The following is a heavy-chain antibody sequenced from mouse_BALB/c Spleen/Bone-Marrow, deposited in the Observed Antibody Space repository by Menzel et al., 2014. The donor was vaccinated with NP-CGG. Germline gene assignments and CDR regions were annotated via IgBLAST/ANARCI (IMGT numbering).Heavy chain of an antibody. CDR1: GYTFTSYW. J-gene: IGHJ4*01. CDR2: IAPESGST. V-gene: IGHV1S41*01. D-gene: IGHD1-1*01. Sequence: DLVKPGASVKLSCKASGYTFTSYWINWIKQRPGQGLEWIGRIAPESGSTYYDEMFKGKATLTVDTSSSTAYIQLSSLSSEDSAVYFCARSYCGRAMDYWGQGTSVTVSS. CDR3: ARSYCGRAMDY.